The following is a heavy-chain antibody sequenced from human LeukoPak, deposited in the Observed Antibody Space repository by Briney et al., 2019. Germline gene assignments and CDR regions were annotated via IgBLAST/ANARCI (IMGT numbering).Heavy chain of an antibody. V-gene: IGHV4-61*02. CDR1: AGSISSAGYY. Sequence: SETLSLTCTVSAGSISSAGYYWSWIRQPAGKGLEWIGRIYATGSANYNPSLKSRVTISIDTSKNQFSLKLTSVTAADTALYYCARVSRRGVYNYDGFDIWGQGTMVTVSS. CDR2: IYATGSA. J-gene: IGHJ3*02. CDR3: ARVSRRGVYNYDGFDI. D-gene: IGHD5-24*01.